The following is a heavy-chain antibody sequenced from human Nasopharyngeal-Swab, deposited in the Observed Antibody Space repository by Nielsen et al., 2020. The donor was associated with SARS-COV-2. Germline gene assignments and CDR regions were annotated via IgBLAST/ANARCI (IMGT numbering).Heavy chain of an antibody. CDR3: ARNDIAVAGTAWFDP. CDR2: IIPILGIA. CDR1: GGTFSSYT. D-gene: IGHD6-19*01. V-gene: IGHV1-69*02. Sequence: SVKVSCKASGGTFSSYTISWVRQAPGQGLEWMGRIIPILGIANYAQKFQGRVTITADKSTSTAYMELSSLRSEDTAVYYCARNDIAVAGTAWFDPWGQGTLVTVSS. J-gene: IGHJ5*02.